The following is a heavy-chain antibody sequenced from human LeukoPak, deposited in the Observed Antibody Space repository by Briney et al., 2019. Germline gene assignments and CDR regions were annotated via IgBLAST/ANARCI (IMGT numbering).Heavy chain of an antibody. CDR3: AGAAYYQNWFDP. D-gene: IGHD3-10*01. CDR2: IIPIFGTA. CDR1: GGTFSSYA. J-gene: IGHJ5*02. Sequence: SVKVSCKASGGTFSSYAISWVRQAPGQGLEWMGGIIPIFGTANYAQKFQGRVTITTDESTSTAYMELSSLRSEDTAVYYCAGAAYYQNWFDPWGQGTLVTVSS. V-gene: IGHV1-69*05.